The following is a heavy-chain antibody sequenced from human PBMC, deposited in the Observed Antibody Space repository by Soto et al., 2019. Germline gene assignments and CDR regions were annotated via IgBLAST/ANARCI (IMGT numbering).Heavy chain of an antibody. J-gene: IGHJ5*02. Sequence: SETLSLTCTVSGGSISSGDYYWSWIRQPPGKGLEWIGYIYYSGSAYYNPSLESRVTFSVDTSKNQFSLKLSSVTAADTAVYYCARHITIVRGVMAGWFDPWGRGTLVTVSS. V-gene: IGHV4-30-4*01. CDR3: ARHITIVRGVMAGWFDP. CDR2: IYYSGSA. D-gene: IGHD3-10*01. CDR1: GGSISSGDYY.